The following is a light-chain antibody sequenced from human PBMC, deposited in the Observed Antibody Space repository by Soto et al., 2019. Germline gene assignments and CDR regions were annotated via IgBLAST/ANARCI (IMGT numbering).Light chain of an antibody. CDR1: QSISSY. J-gene: IGKJ2*01. Sequence: DIQMTQSPSSLSASVGDRATITCRASQSISSYLNWYQQKPGKVPKLLIYAASSLQSGVPARFSGSGSGTDFTLNISSLQPEDFATYYCQESFSKTVNTFGQWTKLEIK. CDR2: AAS. V-gene: IGKV1-39*01. CDR3: QESFSKTVNT.